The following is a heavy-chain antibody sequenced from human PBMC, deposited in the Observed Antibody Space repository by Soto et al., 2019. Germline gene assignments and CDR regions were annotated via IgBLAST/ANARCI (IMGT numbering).Heavy chain of an antibody. V-gene: IGHV1-8*01. CDR1: GYTFTSYE. J-gene: IGHJ5*02. CDR3: VRGIKYGEYSSWFDP. Sequence: VQLVQSGAEVKKPGASVKVSCKASGYTFTSYEVNRVRQATGQGVESLGWMNHKSGNSGYGKKFQGRGHMTRDTATITAYMELSSLQSEDTAVYYCVRGIKYGEYSSWFDPWGPGTLVTAAS. CDR2: MNHKSGNS. D-gene: IGHD4-17*01.